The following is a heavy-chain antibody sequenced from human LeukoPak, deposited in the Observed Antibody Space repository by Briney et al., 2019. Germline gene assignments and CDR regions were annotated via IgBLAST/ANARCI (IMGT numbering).Heavy chain of an antibody. Sequence: GGSLRLSCAASGFTFSSSWMSWVRQAPGKGLEWVANIKQDGSEKYYVDSVKGRFTISRDNAMNSLSLQMNSLRAEDTAVYYCARDQTPMDSGSYGFDYWGQGTLVTVSS. V-gene: IGHV3-7*01. J-gene: IGHJ4*02. CDR3: ARDQTPMDSGSYGFDY. CDR1: GFTFSSSW. CDR2: IKQDGSEK. D-gene: IGHD1-26*01.